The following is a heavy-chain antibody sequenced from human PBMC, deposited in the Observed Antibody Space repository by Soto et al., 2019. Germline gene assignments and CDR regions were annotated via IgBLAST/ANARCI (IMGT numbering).Heavy chain of an antibody. V-gene: IGHV3-53*05. Sequence: EVQLVETGGGLVQPGGSLRLCYETSGFIVSSNYMTWVRQAPGKGLEWVSVIYIGGGTYYADSVKGRFTISRDSSKNTLYLQMNSLRAEDTAVYYCARDRQTEGMDVWGQGTTVTVSS. CDR2: IYIGGGT. CDR3: ARDRQTEGMDV. J-gene: IGHJ6*02. CDR1: GFIVSSNY.